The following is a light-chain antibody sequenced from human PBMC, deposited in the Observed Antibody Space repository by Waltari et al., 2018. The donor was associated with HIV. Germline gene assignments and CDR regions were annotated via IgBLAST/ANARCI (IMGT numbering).Light chain of an antibody. CDR1: SSDVGGYNL. CDR3: CAYAGSTTYVI. J-gene: IGLJ2*01. V-gene: IGLV2-23*02. CDR2: EVS. Sequence: QSALTQPASVSGSPGQSITISCTGTSSDVGGYNLVSWYQQHPGKAPKLMIYEVSKWPSGVSNLFSGSKSGNTASLTIAGLQAEDEADYYCCAYAGSTTYVIFGGGTKLTVL.